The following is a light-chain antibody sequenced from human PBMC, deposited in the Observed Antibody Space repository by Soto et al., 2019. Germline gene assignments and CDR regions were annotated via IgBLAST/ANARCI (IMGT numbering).Light chain of an antibody. CDR1: QDISNY. V-gene: IGKV1-33*01. CDR3: QQYDNFPYT. CDR2: DAS. J-gene: IGKJ2*01. Sequence: DIQMTQSPSSLSASVGDRVTITCQASQDISNYLNWYQQKPGKAPKLLIYDASNLETGVPSRFSGSGSGTDFTLTISSLQPEDIATNYCQQYDNFPYTFGQGTKLEIK.